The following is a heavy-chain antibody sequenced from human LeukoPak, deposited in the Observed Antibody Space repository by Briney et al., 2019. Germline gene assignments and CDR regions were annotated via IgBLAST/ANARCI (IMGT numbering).Heavy chain of an antibody. CDR2: IKGKTDGGTT. CDR1: GFTLDDAW. Sequence: GGSLRLSCVASGFTLDDAWMSWVRQAPGKGLEWVGRIKGKTDGGTTEYPTAVKDRFAISRDDSKTTVSLHMNSLKTEDTGVYYCTTGSRYWGQGTLVIVSS. CDR3: TTGSRY. J-gene: IGHJ4*02. V-gene: IGHV3-15*01.